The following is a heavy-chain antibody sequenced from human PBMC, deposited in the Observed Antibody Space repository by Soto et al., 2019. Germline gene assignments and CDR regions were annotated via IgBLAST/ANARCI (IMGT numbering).Heavy chain of an antibody. CDR3: AKELPIVVVVAATHYGMDV. D-gene: IGHD2-15*01. Sequence: GGSLRLSCAASGFTFSSYAMSWVRQAPGKGLEWVAVISYDGSNKYYADSVKGRFTISRDNSKNTPYLQMNSLRAEDTAVYYCAKELPIVVVVAATHYGMDVWGQGTTVTVSS. CDR1: GFTFSSYA. CDR2: ISYDGSNK. V-gene: IGHV3-30*18. J-gene: IGHJ6*02.